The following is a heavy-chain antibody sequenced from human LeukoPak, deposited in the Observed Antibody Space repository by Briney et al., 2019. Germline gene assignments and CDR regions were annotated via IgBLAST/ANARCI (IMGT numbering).Heavy chain of an antibody. CDR1: GGSISSYY. D-gene: IGHD1-26*01. Sequence: KPSETLSLTCTVSGGSISSYYWSWIRQPPGKGLEWIGYIYYSGSTNYNPSLKSRVTISVDTSRNQFSLKLSSVTTADTAVYYCAREYSGSYNYWGQGTLVTVSS. V-gene: IGHV4-59*01. J-gene: IGHJ4*02. CDR2: IYYSGST. CDR3: AREYSGSYNY.